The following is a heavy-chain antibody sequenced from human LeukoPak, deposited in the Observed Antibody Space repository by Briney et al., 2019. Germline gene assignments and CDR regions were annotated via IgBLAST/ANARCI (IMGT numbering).Heavy chain of an antibody. CDR1: GGTFNSYA. CDR3: ARSSGPDDYGDYDRYYYGMDV. D-gene: IGHD4-17*01. Sequence: GASVKVSCKASGGTFNSYAISWVRQAPEQGLEWMGRNIPILGIANYAQKFQGRVTITADKSTSTAYMELSSLRSEDTAVYYCARSSGPDDYGDYDRYYYGMDVWGQGTTVTVSS. CDR2: NIPILGIA. V-gene: IGHV1-69*04. J-gene: IGHJ6*02.